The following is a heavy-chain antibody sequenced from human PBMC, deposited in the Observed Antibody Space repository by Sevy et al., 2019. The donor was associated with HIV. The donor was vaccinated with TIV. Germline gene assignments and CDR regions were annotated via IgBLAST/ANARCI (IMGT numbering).Heavy chain of an antibody. D-gene: IGHD6-19*01. V-gene: IGHV3-21*01. CDR1: GFTFSSYS. J-gene: IGHJ3*02. CDR3: ARDSSGWYKGAFDI. Sequence: GGSLRLSCAASGFTFSSYSMNWVRQAPGKGLEWVSSISSSSSYIYYADSVKGRFTNSRDNAKNSMYLQMNSLRAEDTAVYYCARDSSGWYKGAFDIWGQGTMVTVSS. CDR2: ISSSSSYI.